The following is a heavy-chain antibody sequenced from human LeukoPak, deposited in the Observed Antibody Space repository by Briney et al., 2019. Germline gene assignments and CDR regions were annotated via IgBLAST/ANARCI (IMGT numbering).Heavy chain of an antibody. D-gene: IGHD5-18*01. CDR2: IYYNGNT. V-gene: IGHV4-30-4*01. CDR3: ARDRYGYPMDY. J-gene: IGHJ4*02. Sequence: SETLSLTCTVSGGSISSGDYYWTWIRQPPGEGLEWIGYIYYNGNTYYNPSLKSRVTISVDTSKNQFSLKLSSVTAADTAVYYCARDRYGYPMDYWGQGTLVTVSS. CDR1: GGSISSGDYY.